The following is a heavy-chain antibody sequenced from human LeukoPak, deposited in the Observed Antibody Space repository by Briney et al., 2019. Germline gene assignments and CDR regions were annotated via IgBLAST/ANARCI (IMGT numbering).Heavy chain of an antibody. CDR2: IKRDGSEK. Sequence: TGGSLRLSCAASGFTFSGYWMSWVRQAPGKGLEWVANIKRDGSEKYYVDSVKGRFTISRDNAKNSLFLQMNSLRAEDTAVYYCARDLRRSGIAAAVPVYDWGQGTLVTVSS. J-gene: IGHJ4*02. V-gene: IGHV3-7*01. D-gene: IGHD6-13*01. CDR1: GFTFSGYW. CDR3: ARDLRRSGIAAAVPVYD.